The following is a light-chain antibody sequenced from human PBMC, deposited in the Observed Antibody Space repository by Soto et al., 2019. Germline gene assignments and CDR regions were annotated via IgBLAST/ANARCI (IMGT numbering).Light chain of an antibody. Sequence: DLQMTQSASSLPASVGDTVTISCQASQDISKYLNWFQQKPGKAPKLLIYDVFNVETGVPSRFSGRGSGTDFTLIISNLQPEDFATYYWQQYDQLPITFGGGTKVDI. J-gene: IGKJ4*01. CDR1: QDISKY. CDR2: DVF. V-gene: IGKV1-33*01. CDR3: QQYDQLPIT.